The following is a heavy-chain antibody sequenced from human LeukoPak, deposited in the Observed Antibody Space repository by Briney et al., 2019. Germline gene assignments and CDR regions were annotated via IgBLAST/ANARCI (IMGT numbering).Heavy chain of an antibody. CDR1: GYTFSAYY. J-gene: IGHJ4*02. CDR3: ARDRDVGLTDF. V-gene: IGHV1-2*06. Sequence: EASVKVSCKASGYTFSAYYMHWVRQAPGQGLEWMGRFYPNSGATHYAQTLQGRVTMTTDTSSAIGYMDLRRLSSDDTAVYNCARDRDVGLTDFWGQGTLVTVSS. D-gene: IGHD4/OR15-4a*01. CDR2: FYPNSGAT.